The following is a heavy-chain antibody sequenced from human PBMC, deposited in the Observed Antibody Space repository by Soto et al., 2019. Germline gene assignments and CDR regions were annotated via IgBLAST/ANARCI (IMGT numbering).Heavy chain of an antibody. J-gene: IGHJ3*01. CDR1: GFTFGNYG. Sequence: EVQLLESGGGLVQPGGSLRLSCAASGFTFGNYGMNWVRQAPGKGLEWVSGISGGGGSTYYADSVKGRFTVSRDPSKSTVFLEMNSLRAEDTAVYYGAKGFIVGMTVIRPDDAFDAWGHGTLVTVSS. CDR2: ISGGGGST. D-gene: IGHD2-21*02. V-gene: IGHV3-23*01. CDR3: AKGFIVGMTVIRPDDAFDA.